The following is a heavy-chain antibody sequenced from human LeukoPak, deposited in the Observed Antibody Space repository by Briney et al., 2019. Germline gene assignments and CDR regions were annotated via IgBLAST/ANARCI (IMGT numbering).Heavy chain of an antibody. D-gene: IGHD3-10*01. CDR1: GGSISSGGYY. V-gene: IGHV4-31*03. CDR2: IYYSGST. Sequence: SQTLSPTCTVSGGSISSGGYYWSWIRQHPGKGLEWIGSIYYSGSTYYNPSLKSRLTISVDTSKNQFSLKLTSVTAADTAVYYCARDLGGSGSYVFDYWGQGTLVTVSS. CDR3: ARDLGGSGSYVFDY. J-gene: IGHJ4*02.